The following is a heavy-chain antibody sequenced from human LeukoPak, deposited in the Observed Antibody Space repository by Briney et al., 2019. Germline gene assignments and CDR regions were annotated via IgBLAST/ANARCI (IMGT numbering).Heavy chain of an antibody. CDR2: MSYSSSAI. CDR3: ARDSYGSSGYYYVSDY. Sequence: GGSLRLSCAASGFTFSTYSMNWVRQAPGKGLEWVSYMSYSSSAIYYADSVKGRFTISRDNAKNSLYLRMNSLRDEDTAVYYCARDSYGSSGYYYVSDYWGQGTLVTVS. V-gene: IGHV3-48*02. CDR1: GFTFSTYS. J-gene: IGHJ4*02. D-gene: IGHD3-22*01.